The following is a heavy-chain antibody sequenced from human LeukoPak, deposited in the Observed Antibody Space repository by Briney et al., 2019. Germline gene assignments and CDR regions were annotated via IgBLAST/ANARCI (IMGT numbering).Heavy chain of an antibody. D-gene: IGHD6-19*01. CDR3: AKPGAPGGGWYFDY. CDR2: ISGSGGST. Sequence: GGSLRLSCAASGFTFSSYAMSWVRQAPGKGQEWVSAISGSGGSTYYADSVKGRFTISRDNSKNTLYLQMNSLRAEDTAVYYCAKPGAPGGGWYFDYWGQGTLVTVSS. J-gene: IGHJ4*02. V-gene: IGHV3-23*01. CDR1: GFTFSSYA.